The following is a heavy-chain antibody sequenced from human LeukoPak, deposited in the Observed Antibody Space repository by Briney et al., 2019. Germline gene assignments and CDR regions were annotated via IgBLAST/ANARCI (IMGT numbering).Heavy chain of an antibody. CDR2: ISSTSSAI. Sequence: GGSLRLSCAASGFTFSSYSMNWVRRAPGKGLEWISYISSTSSAIYYADSLKGRFTISRDNAKNSLYLQMDSLRAEDTAVYYCARVIESYGDSAYWGQGTLVTVPS. CDR3: ARVIESYGDSAY. D-gene: IGHD3-16*01. J-gene: IGHJ4*02. V-gene: IGHV3-48*04. CDR1: GFTFSSYS.